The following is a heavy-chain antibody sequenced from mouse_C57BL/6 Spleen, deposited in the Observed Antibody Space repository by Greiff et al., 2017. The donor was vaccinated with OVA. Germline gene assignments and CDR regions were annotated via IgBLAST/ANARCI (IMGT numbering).Heavy chain of an antibody. D-gene: IGHD2-3*01. CDR3: ARGGYYEGAMDY. CDR2: INPSNGGT. Sequence: QVQLQQSGTELVKPGASVKLSCKASGYTFTSYWMHWVKQRPGQGLEWIGNINPSNGGTNYNEKFKSKATLTVDKSSSTAYMQLSSLTSEDSAVYYCARGGYYEGAMDYWGQGTSVTVSS. V-gene: IGHV1-53*01. CDR1: GYTFTSYW. J-gene: IGHJ4*01.